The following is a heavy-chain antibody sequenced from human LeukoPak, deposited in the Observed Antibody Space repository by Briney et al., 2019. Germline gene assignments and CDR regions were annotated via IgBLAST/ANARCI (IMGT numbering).Heavy chain of an antibody. Sequence: SETLSLTCTVSGGSISSYYWSWIRQPPGKGLEWIGFIYYSGSTNYNPSLKSRVTISVDTSKNQFSLKLSSVTAADTAVYYCARPSLDYGGIDAFDFWGQGALVTVSS. D-gene: IGHD4-23*01. J-gene: IGHJ3*01. CDR1: GGSISSYY. CDR2: IYYSGST. V-gene: IGHV4-59*08. CDR3: ARPSLDYGGIDAFDF.